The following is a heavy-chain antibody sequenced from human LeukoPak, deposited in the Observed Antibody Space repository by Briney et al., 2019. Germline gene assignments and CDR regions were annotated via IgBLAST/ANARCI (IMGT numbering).Heavy chain of an antibody. Sequence: PGGSLRLSCAASGFTLSSYVMSWVRQAPGKGLEWVSSVSSSGGTTYYADSVKGWFTISRDNSKNTLYLQMNSLRAEDTAVYYCTRVPPRLGIAVAFDYWGQGTLVTVSS. CDR2: VSSSGGTT. V-gene: IGHV3-23*01. CDR1: GFTLSSYV. CDR3: TRVPPRLGIAVAFDY. J-gene: IGHJ4*02. D-gene: IGHD6-19*01.